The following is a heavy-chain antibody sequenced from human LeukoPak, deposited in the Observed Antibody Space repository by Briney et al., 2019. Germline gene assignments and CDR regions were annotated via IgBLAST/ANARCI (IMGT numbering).Heavy chain of an antibody. CDR2: INHSGST. D-gene: IGHD6-19*01. V-gene: IGHV4-34*01. CDR1: GGSFSGYY. Sequence: SETLSLTCAVYGGSFSGYYWSWIRQPPGKGLEWIGEINHSGSTNYNPSLKSRVTISVDTSKNQFSLKLSSVTAADTAVYYCASDSPGYSSGWYCWGQGTLVTVSS. CDR3: ASDSPGYSSGWYC. J-gene: IGHJ4*02.